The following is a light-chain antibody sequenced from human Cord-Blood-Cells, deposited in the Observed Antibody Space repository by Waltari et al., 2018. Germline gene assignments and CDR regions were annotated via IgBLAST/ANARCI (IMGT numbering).Light chain of an antibody. Sequence: QSALTQPRSVSGSPGQSVTISCTGTSSDDGGDNYVSWFQQHPGQAPKLMISGVSKRPSGVPVRFSGYKSGNTASLSISGLQAEDEADYYCCSYAGSYTYVFGTGTKVTVL. CDR1: SSDDGGDNY. V-gene: IGLV2-11*01. CDR3: CSYAGSYTYV. J-gene: IGLJ1*01. CDR2: GVS.